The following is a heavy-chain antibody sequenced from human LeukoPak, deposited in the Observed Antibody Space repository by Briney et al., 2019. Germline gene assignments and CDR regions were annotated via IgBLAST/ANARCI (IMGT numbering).Heavy chain of an antibody. D-gene: IGHD4-17*01. CDR3: ARDETTVTIFDY. CDR2: ISSSSSYI. CDR1: GFTFSNAW. V-gene: IGHV3-21*01. Sequence: GGSLRLSCTASGFTFSNAWMNWVRQAPGKGLEWVSSISSSSSYIYYADSVKGRFTISRDNAKNSLYLQMNSLRAEDTAVYYCARDETTVTIFDYWGQGTLVTVSS. J-gene: IGHJ4*02.